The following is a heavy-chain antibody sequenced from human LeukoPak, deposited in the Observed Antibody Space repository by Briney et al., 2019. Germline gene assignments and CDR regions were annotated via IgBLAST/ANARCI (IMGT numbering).Heavy chain of an antibody. D-gene: IGHD6-19*01. J-gene: IGHJ4*02. V-gene: IGHV1-2*06. CDR2: IDPNSAGT. Sequence: AASVKVSCKASGYTFTGYYMHWVRQAPGQGLEWMGRIDPNSAGTNYAQKFQGRVSMTRDTSIGTAYMELRSLRSDDTAVYYCARGQPYSSGWYGDYWGQGTLVTVSS. CDR1: GYTFTGYY. CDR3: ARGQPYSSGWYGDY.